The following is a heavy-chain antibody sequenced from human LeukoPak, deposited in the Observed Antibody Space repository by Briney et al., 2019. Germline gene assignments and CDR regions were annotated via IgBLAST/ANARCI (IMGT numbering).Heavy chain of an antibody. D-gene: IGHD2-15*01. CDR1: GYTFTSYG. Sequence: ASVKVSCKASGYTFTSYGISWVRQAPGQGLEWMGWISAYNGNTNYAQKLQGRVTMTTDTSTSTAYMELRSLRSDDTAVYYCARGLMYPVVVAATPLYNGMDVWGQGTTITVSS. J-gene: IGHJ6*02. CDR3: ARGLMYPVVVAATPLYNGMDV. CDR2: ISAYNGNT. V-gene: IGHV1-18*01.